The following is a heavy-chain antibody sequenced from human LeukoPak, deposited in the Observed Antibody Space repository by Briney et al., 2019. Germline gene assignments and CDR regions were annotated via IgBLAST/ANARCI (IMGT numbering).Heavy chain of an antibody. D-gene: IGHD3-16*01. V-gene: IGHV4-34*01. CDR1: GDSFSGYY. Sequence: SETLSLTCAVYGDSFSGYYWSWIRQPPGKGLEWIGEINHSGSTNYNPSLKSRVTISVDTSKNQFSLKLSSVIAADTAVYYCARVGANYYLYYMDVWGKGTTVTVSS. J-gene: IGHJ6*03. CDR3: ARVGANYYLYYMDV. CDR2: INHSGST.